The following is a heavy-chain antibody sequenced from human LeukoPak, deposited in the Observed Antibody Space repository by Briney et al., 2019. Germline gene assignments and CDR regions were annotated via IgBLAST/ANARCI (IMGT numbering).Heavy chain of an antibody. Sequence: GGSLRLSCAASGFTFSSYGMSWVRQAPGKGLEWVSAISGSGGVTYYADSVKGRFTISRDNSKSTLYLQMNSLRAEDTAIYYCAKDTARVMDVWGKGTTVTISS. J-gene: IGHJ6*04. CDR1: GFTFSSYG. CDR2: ISGSGGVT. CDR3: AKDTARVMDV. V-gene: IGHV3-23*01. D-gene: IGHD6-25*01.